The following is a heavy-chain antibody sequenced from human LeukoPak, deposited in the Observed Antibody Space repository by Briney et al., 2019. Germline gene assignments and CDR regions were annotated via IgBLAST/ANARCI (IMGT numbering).Heavy chain of an antibody. D-gene: IGHD3-9*01. J-gene: IGHJ4*02. CDR1: GFTFSSYG. CDR2: ISYDGSNK. Sequence: GRSLRLSCAASGFTFSSYGMHWVRQAPGKGLEWVAVISYDGSNKYYADSVKGRFTISRDNSKNTLYLQMNSLRAEDTAVYYCAKGRFAYDILTGPLDYWGQGTLVTVSS. CDR3: AKGRFAYDILTGPLDY. V-gene: IGHV3-30*18.